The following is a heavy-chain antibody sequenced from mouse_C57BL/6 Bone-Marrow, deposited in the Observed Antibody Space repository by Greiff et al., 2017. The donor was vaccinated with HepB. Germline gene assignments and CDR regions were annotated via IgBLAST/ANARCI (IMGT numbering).Heavy chain of an antibody. V-gene: IGHV1-50*01. CDR2: IDPSDSYT. CDR1: GYTFTSYW. Sequence: QVQLQQPGAELVKPGASVKLSCKASGYTFTSYWMQWVNQRPGQGLEWIGEIDPSDSYTNYNQKFKGKATLTVDTSSSTAYMQLSSLTSEDSAVYYCARGGVTGNYWGQGTTLTVSS. CDR3: ARGGVTGNY. D-gene: IGHD4-1*01. J-gene: IGHJ2*01.